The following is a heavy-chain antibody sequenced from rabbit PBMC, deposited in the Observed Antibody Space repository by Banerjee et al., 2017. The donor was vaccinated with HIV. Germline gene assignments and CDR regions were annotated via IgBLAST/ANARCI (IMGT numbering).Heavy chain of an antibody. CDR1: GFSFSSSYY. CDR2: IYAGSSGST. J-gene: IGHJ4*01. CDR3: ARAGGFENYFNL. D-gene: IGHD1-1*01. Sequence: QEQLVESGGGLVQPGESLKLTCTASGFSFSSSYYMCWVRQAPGKGLEWIACIYAGSSGSTYYASWAKGRFTISKTSSTTVTLQMTSLTAADTATYFCARAGGFENYFNLWGPGTLVTVS. V-gene: IGHV1S45*01.